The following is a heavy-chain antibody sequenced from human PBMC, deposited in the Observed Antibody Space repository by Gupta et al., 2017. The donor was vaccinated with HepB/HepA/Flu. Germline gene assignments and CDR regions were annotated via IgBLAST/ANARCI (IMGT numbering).Heavy chain of an antibody. J-gene: IGHJ4*02. V-gene: IGHV3-23*01. D-gene: IGHD3-16*01. CDR1: GFTFSNYA. CDR3: AKDRSVELGEFPFDD. CDR2: RTVSGAAT. Sequence: EVQLLESGGGLVQPGGSLRLSCAASGFTFSNYAMSWVRQSPGKGLEWVSARTVSGAATYYADSVTGRFTISRDNSKNTLYLQMNSLRAEDTAIYYCAKDRSVELGEFPFDDWGQGTLVTVSS.